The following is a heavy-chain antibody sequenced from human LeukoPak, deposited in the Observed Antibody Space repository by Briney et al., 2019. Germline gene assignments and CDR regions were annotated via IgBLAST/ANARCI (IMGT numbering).Heavy chain of an antibody. CDR3: AKFAAAGTWDWFDP. J-gene: IGHJ5*02. Sequence: GESLKISCKGFGYSFTNYWIGWVRQMPGKGLEWMGIIYPGDSDTRYSPSFQGQVTISADKSISTAYLQWSSLRASDTAMYYCAKFAAAGTWDWFDPWGQGTLVTVSS. CDR2: IYPGDSDT. CDR1: GYSFTNYW. V-gene: IGHV5-51*01. D-gene: IGHD6-13*01.